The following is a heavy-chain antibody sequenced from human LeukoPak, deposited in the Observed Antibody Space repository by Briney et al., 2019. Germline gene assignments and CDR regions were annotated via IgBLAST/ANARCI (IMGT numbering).Heavy chain of an antibody. CDR2: ISSSSAI. CDR1: GFTFSSYE. D-gene: IGHD6-13*01. Sequence: GGSLRLSCAASGFTFSSYEMNWVRQPPGKGLEWVSYISSSSAIYYADSVKGRFTISRDNAKNSLYLQMNSLRAEDTAVYYCVRFGSRWFLDYWGQGTLVTVSS. CDR3: VRFGSRWFLDY. V-gene: IGHV3-48*03. J-gene: IGHJ4*02.